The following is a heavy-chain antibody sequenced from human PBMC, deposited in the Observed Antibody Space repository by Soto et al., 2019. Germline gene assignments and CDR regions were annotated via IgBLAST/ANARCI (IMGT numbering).Heavy chain of an antibody. CDR2: IIPIFGTA. CDR3: ARTHTVQGAFDI. V-gene: IGHV1-69*13. D-gene: IGHD4-17*01. CDR1: GGTFSSYA. Sequence: GASVKISCKAAGGTFSSYANSWERQAPGQGLEWMGGIIPIFGTANYAQKFQGRVTITADESTSTAYMELSSLRSEDTAVYYCARTHTVQGAFDIWGQGTMVTVSS. J-gene: IGHJ3*02.